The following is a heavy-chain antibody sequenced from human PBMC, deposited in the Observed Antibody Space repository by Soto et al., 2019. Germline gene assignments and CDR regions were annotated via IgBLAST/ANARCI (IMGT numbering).Heavy chain of an antibody. CDR1: GFTFSSYA. V-gene: IGHV3-23*01. CDR2: ISGSGGST. D-gene: IGHD1-1*01. CDR3: AKDARGTPQAFDI. J-gene: IGHJ3*02. Sequence: EVQLLESGGGLVQPGGSLRLSCAASGFTFSSYAMSWVRQAPGKGLEWVSAISGSGGSTYYADSVKGRFTISRDNSKNTLYLQMNSLRAEDTAVXXCAKDARGTPQAFDIWGQGTMVTVSS.